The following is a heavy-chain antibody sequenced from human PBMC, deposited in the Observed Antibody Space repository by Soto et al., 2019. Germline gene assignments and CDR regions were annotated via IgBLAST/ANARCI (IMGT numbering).Heavy chain of an antibody. CDR2: ITFSGNTV. V-gene: IGHV3-11*01. Sequence: GGSLRLSCAASGFTFSDSYMSWIRQAPGKGLEWISYITFSGNTVYYADSLKGRFTTSRDNAKNSLYLQMNRLRAEDTAVYYCARVSWREKYGMDVWGQGTTVTVSS. CDR3: ARVSWREKYGMDV. J-gene: IGHJ6*02. CDR1: GFTFSDSY.